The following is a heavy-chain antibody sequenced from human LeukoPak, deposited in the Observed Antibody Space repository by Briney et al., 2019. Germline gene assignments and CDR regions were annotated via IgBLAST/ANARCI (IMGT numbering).Heavy chain of an antibody. V-gene: IGHV4-34*01. J-gene: IGHJ5*02. CDR1: GGSFSGYY. D-gene: IGHD2-8*01. Sequence: SETLSLTCAVYGGSFSGYYWSWIRQPPGKGLEWIGEINHSRSTNYNPSLKSRVTISVDTSKNQFSLKLSSVPAADTAVYYGARGRIVLMVYARGNWFDPWGQGTLVTVSS. CDR3: ARGRIVLMVYARGNWFDP. CDR2: INHSRST.